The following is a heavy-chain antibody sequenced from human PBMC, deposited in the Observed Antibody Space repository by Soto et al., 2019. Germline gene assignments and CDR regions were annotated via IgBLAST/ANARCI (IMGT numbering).Heavy chain of an antibody. CDR2: INAGNGNT. D-gene: IGHD3-16*01. CDR1: GYHFTSYA. CDR3: ARPLGVRDDAFDI. V-gene: IGHV1-3*01. Sequence: ASVKVSCKDSGYHFTSYAMHCVRHAPGQRLEWMGWINAGNGNTKYSQKFQGRVTITRDTSASTAYMELSSLRSEDTAVYYCARPLGVRDDAFDIWGQGTMVTVSS. J-gene: IGHJ3*02.